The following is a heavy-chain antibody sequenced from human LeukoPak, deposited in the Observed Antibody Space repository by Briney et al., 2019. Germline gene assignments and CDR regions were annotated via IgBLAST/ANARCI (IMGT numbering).Heavy chain of an antibody. CDR1: GYTFTRYY. CDR2: INPNSGGT. J-gene: IGHJ4*02. V-gene: IGHV1-2*02. Sequence: ASVQVSCKASGYTFTRYYMHWVRPAPGQGLEWMEWINPNSGGTNYAQMFQGRVTITSDTSISTAYKELSRLRSDDTALYYCARGPIQLCSSRSIDFGYWGQGTLVTVSS. CDR3: ARGPIQLCSSRSIDFGY. D-gene: IGHD5-18*01.